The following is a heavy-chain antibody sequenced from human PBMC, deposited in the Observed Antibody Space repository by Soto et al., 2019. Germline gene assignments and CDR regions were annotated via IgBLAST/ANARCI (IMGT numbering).Heavy chain of an antibody. Sequence: SETPSLTCTVSGGSISSYYWSWIRQPPGKGLEWIGYIYYSGSTNYNPSLKSRVTLSVDTSKNQFSLKLSSVTAADTAVYYCARGPGYSSSWYIWWGQGTLVTVSS. D-gene: IGHD6-13*01. CDR1: GGSISSYY. J-gene: IGHJ4*02. V-gene: IGHV4-59*01. CDR2: IYYSGST. CDR3: ARGPGYSSSWYIW.